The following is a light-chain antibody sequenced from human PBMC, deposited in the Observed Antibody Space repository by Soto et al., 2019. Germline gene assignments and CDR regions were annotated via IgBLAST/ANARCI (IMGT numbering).Light chain of an antibody. CDR2: NNN. CDR3: SSYTSSSTL. CDR1: SSNIGAGYD. V-gene: IGLV1-40*01. Sequence: QSVLTQPPSVSGAPGQRVTISCTGSSSNIGAGYDVHWYRHLPGTAPKLLIYNNNIRPPGVPDRFSGSKSGTSASLAITGLQAEDEADYYCSSYTSSSTLFGTGTKVTVL. J-gene: IGLJ1*01.